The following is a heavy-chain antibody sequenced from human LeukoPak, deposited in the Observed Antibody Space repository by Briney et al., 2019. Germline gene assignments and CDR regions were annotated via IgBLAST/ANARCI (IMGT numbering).Heavy chain of an antibody. Sequence: ASVKVSCKASGYTFTSYAMHWVRQAPGQRLEWMGWINAGNGNTKYSQEFQGRVTIARDTSASTAYMELRSLRSDDTAVYYCARGSSSSPDAFDIWGQGTMVTVSS. CDR3: ARGSSSSPDAFDI. CDR1: GYTFTSYA. V-gene: IGHV1-3*01. D-gene: IGHD6-6*01. J-gene: IGHJ3*02. CDR2: INAGNGNT.